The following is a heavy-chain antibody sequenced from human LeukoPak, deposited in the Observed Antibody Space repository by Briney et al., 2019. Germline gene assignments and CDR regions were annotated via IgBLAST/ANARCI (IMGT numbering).Heavy chain of an antibody. V-gene: IGHV3-7*01. Sequence: QPGGSLRLSCAASGFTFRSYWMSWVRQAPGKGLEWVVNIKQDGSEKYYVDSVKGRFTISRDNAKNSLYLQMNSLRAEDTAVYYCARYIVVVPAARAGWFDPWGQGTLVTVSS. D-gene: IGHD2-2*01. CDR1: GFTFRSYW. CDR2: IKQDGSEK. CDR3: ARYIVVVPAARAGWFDP. J-gene: IGHJ5*02.